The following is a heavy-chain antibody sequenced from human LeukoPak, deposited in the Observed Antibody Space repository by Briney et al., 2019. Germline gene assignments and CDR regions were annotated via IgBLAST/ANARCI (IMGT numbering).Heavy chain of an antibody. CDR2: INYSGST. CDR1: GGSISSGGYY. V-gene: IGHV4-31*03. D-gene: IGHD3-22*01. J-gene: IGHJ4*02. Sequence: RASETLSLTCTVSGGSISSGGYYWSWIRQHPGKGLEWIGYINYSGSTYYNPSLKSRVTISVDTSKNQFSLKLSSVTAADTAVYYCARGYLGYDSSGFYFDYWGQGTLVTVSS. CDR3: ARGYLGYDSSGFYFDY.